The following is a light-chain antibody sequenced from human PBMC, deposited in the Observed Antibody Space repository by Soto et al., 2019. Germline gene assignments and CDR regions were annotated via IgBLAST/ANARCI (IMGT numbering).Light chain of an antibody. J-gene: IGLJ3*02. CDR3: QTWGSAIRV. CDR1: SGHSTFA. V-gene: IGLV4-69*01. CDR2: VHSDGRH. Sequence: QAVVTQSPSASASLGASVKLTCTLTSGHSTFAIAWHQQQPEKGPRFLMKVHSDGRHTKGDGIPDRFSGSSSGAERYLTISSLQSEDEADYYCQTWGSAIRVFGGGTKLTVL.